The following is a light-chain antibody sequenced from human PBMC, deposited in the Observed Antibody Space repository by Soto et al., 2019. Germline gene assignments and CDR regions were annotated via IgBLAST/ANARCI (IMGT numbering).Light chain of an antibody. CDR1: SSSIERNT. V-gene: IGLV1-44*01. CDR2: LNN. Sequence: QSVLTQPPSASWTPGQRVTISCSGDSSSIERNTVSWYQQLPGMAPKLLIYLNNQRPSGVPDRFSGSKSGTSASLAISGLKYEAEADYYCQSYDSRLSAYVFGTGSKVTV. J-gene: IGLJ1*01. CDR3: QSYDSRLSAYV.